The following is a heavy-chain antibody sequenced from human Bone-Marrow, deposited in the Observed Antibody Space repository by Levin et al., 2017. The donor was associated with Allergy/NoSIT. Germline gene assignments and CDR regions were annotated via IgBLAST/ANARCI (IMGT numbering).Heavy chain of an antibody. CDR1: GFTSSNYG. V-gene: IGHV3-30*18. Sequence: HGESLKISCAASGFTSSNYGMHWVRQAPGKGLEWVAVISYDGSNKYYADSVKGRFTISRDNSKNTLYLQMNSLRAEDTAVYYCAKPYLPLNIVVVPAADYWGQGTLVTVSS. D-gene: IGHD2-2*01. CDR2: ISYDGSNK. J-gene: IGHJ4*02. CDR3: AKPYLPLNIVVVPAADY.